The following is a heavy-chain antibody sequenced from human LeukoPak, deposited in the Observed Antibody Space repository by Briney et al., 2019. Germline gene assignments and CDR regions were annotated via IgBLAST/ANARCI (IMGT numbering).Heavy chain of an antibody. D-gene: IGHD6-19*01. Sequence: ASVKVSCKASGYTFTSYDINWVRQATGQGLEWMGWMNPNSGNTGYAQKFQGRVTMTRNTSISTAYTELSSLRSEDTAVYYCARDSEVSSGWYPFDYWGQGTLVTVSS. CDR3: ARDSEVSSGWYPFDY. V-gene: IGHV1-8*01. CDR2: MNPNSGNT. J-gene: IGHJ4*02. CDR1: GYTFTSYD.